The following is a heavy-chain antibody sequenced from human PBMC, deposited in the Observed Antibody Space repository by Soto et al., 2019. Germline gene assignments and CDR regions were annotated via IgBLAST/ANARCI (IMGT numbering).Heavy chain of an antibody. CDR2: ISYDGSNK. V-gene: IGHV3-30*18. D-gene: IGHD3-22*01. CDR3: AKLSSGSPLDY. J-gene: IGHJ4*02. Sequence: QVQLVESGGGVVQPGRSLRLSCAASGFTFSSYGMHWVRQAPGKGLEWVAVISYDGSNKYYADSVKGRFTISRDNSKNTLYLPMNSLRAEDTAVYYCAKLSSGSPLDYWGQGTLVTVSS. CDR1: GFTFSSYG.